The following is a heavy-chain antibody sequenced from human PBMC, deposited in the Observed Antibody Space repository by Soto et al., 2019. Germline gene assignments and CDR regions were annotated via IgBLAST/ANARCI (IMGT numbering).Heavy chain of an antibody. D-gene: IGHD1-26*01. V-gene: IGHV1-69*13. CDR3: ARELGGVGWFDP. CDR1: GGTFSSYA. CDR2: IIPIFGTA. J-gene: IGHJ5*02. Sequence: GASVKVSCKASGGTFSSYAISWVRQAPGQGLEWMGGIIPIFGTANYAQKFQGRVTITADESTSTAYMELSSLRSEDTAVYYCARELGGVGWFDPWGQGTLVTVSS.